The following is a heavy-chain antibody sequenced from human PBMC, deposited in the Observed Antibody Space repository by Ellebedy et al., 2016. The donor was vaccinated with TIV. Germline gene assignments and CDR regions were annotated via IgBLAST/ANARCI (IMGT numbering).Heavy chain of an antibody. CDR1: GFTFSSYA. D-gene: IGHD5-12*01. V-gene: IGHV3-33*01. J-gene: IGHJ4*02. Sequence: GGSLILSCATSGFTFSSYAMHWVRQAPGKGLEWVAVMWHGGISKDYADSVKGRFAISGDNSKNTLYLQMNNLRAEDTAVYYCARGEYSGYAPPAYWGQGTLVIVSS. CDR2: MWHGGISK. CDR3: ARGEYSGYAPPAY.